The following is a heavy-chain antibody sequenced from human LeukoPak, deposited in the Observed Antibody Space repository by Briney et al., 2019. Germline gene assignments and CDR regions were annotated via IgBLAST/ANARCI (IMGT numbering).Heavy chain of an antibody. CDR1: GYTFTSYG. Sequence: ASVKLSCKASGYTFTSYGISWVRQAPGQGLEWMGCISAYNGNTNYAQKLQGRVTMTTEASTSTAYMELRSLRSEDTAVYYCARVYYDGSGHYRFDYWGQGTLVTVSS. J-gene: IGHJ4*02. V-gene: IGHV1-18*01. CDR2: ISAYNGNT. D-gene: IGHD3-22*01. CDR3: ARVYYDGSGHYRFDY.